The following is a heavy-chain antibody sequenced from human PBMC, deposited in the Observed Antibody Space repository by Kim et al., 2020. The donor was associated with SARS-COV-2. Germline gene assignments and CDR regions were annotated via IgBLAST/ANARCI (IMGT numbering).Heavy chain of an antibody. J-gene: IGHJ3*02. D-gene: IGHD1-26*01. Sequence: GGSLRLSCAASGFTFNSYGMHWVRQAPGKGLEWVAVIWYDGSNKYYADSVKGRFTISRDNSKNTLYLQMNSLRAEDTAVYYCARAGIVVAARDAFDIWGQGKTGTVSS. CDR3: ARAGIVVAARDAFDI. CDR1: GFTFNSYG. CDR2: IWYDGSNK. V-gene: IGHV3-33*01.